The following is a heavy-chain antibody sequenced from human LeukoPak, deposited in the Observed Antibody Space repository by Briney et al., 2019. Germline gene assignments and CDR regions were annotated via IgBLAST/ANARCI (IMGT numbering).Heavy chain of an antibody. CDR1: GYTFTGYY. CDR2: INPNSGGT. Sequence: GASVKVSCKASGYTFTGYYMHWVRQAPGQGLEWMGWINPNSGGTNYAQKFQGRVTMTRDTSISTAYMELSRLRSDDTAVYYCARGPHPMVRGVRRPGWFDPWGQGTLVTVSS. CDR3: ARGPHPMVRGVRRPGWFDP. V-gene: IGHV1-2*02. J-gene: IGHJ5*02. D-gene: IGHD3-10*01.